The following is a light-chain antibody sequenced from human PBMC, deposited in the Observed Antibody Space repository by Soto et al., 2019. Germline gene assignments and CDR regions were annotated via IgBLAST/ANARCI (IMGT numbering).Light chain of an antibody. CDR3: QQYGHSPRT. Sequence: EILLTQSPGTLSLSPGERATLSCRASQSVASTYLAWYQQKPGQAPRLVVYGASSRATGIPDRFSGSGSGTDFTFTISRLEPEDFAVYYCQQYGHSPRTFGQGTKVEI. CDR1: QSVASTY. CDR2: GAS. J-gene: IGKJ1*01. V-gene: IGKV3-20*01.